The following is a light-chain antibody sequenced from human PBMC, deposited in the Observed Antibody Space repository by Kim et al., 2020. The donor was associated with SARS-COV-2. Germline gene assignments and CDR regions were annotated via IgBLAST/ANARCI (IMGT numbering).Light chain of an antibody. V-gene: IGLV3-19*01. Sequence: SSELTQDPAVSVALGQTVRITCQGDSLRSYYGSWYQQKPGQAPVLVIYGKNNRPSGIPDRFSGSSSGNTASLTITGAQAEDEADYYCNSRDSSGNHWVFGGGTQMPVL. CDR1: SLRSYY. CDR2: GKN. J-gene: IGLJ3*02. CDR3: NSRDSSGNHWV.